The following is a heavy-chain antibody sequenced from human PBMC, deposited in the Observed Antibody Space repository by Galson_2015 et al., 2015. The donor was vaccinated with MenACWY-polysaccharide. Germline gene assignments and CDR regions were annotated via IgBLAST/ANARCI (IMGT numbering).Heavy chain of an antibody. Sequence: SETLSLTCTVSRGSIRDYYWSWVRQSPGKGLEWIGYVHFGGTTIYNPSLKSRISISEDTSRKQFSLKLRSVTAEDTAVYYCARHSSRTGPFDPWGQGTLVTVSS. CDR2: VHFGGTT. CDR3: ARHSSRTGPFDP. V-gene: IGHV4-59*08. J-gene: IGHJ5*02. CDR1: RGSIRDYY. D-gene: IGHD1-14*01.